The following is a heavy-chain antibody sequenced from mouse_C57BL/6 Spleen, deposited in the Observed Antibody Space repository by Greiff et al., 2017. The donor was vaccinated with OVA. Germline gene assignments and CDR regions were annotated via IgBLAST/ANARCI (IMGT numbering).Heavy chain of an antibody. CDR1: GYAFSSSW. CDR2: IYPGDGDT. V-gene: IGHV1-82*01. Sequence: QVQLKESGPELVKPGASVKISCKASGYAFSSSWMNWVKQRPGKGLEWIGRIYPGDGDTNYNGKFKGKATLTADKSSSTAYMQLSSLTSEDSAVYFCGREKWCCDGNAMDYWGQGTSVTVSS. CDR3: GREKWCCDGNAMDY. J-gene: IGHJ4*01. D-gene: IGHD1-3*01.